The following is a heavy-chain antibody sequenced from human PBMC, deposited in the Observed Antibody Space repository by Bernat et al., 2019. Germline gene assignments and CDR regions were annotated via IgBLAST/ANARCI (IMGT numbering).Heavy chain of an antibody. CDR2: FDPEDGET. CDR3: ATAPGYSYGYGWDY. D-gene: IGHD5-18*01. CDR1: GYTLTELS. J-gene: IGHJ4*02. V-gene: IGHV1-24*01. Sequence: QVQLVQSGAEVKKPGASVKVSCKVSGYTLTELSMHWVRQAPGKGLEWMGGFDPEDGETIYAQKFQGRGTMTEDTSTDTAYMELSSLRSEDMAVYYCATAPGYSYGYGWDYWGQGTLVTVSS.